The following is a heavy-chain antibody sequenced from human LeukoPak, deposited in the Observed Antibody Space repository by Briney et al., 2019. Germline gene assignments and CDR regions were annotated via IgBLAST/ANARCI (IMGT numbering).Heavy chain of an antibody. J-gene: IGHJ5*02. D-gene: IGHD6-6*01. CDR1: GYSFTSYW. Sequence: GESLKISCKGSGYSFTSYWIGWVRQMPGKGLEWMGIIYPGDSDTRYSPSFQGQVTISADKSISTDYLQWSSLKASDTAMYYCARRRLSSYSSSSSRSWFDPWGQGTLVTVSS. V-gene: IGHV5-51*01. CDR2: IYPGDSDT. CDR3: ARRRLSSYSSSSSRSWFDP.